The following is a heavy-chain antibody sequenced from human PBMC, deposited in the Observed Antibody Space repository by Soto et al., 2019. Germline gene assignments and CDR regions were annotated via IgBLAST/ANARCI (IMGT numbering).Heavy chain of an antibody. Sequence: QVQLQESGPGLVKPSETLSLTCTVSGASISSSYWSWIRQSPGKGLEWIGYVDDSGNTNYNTSLKNRVTISVDTSKNQFSLKLCSVTAADTAVYYCARGYYDTSGQSNTFDIWGQGTMVTVSS. CDR1: GASISSSY. V-gene: IGHV4-59*01. CDR2: VDDSGNT. D-gene: IGHD3-22*01. J-gene: IGHJ3*02. CDR3: ARGYYDTSGQSNTFDI.